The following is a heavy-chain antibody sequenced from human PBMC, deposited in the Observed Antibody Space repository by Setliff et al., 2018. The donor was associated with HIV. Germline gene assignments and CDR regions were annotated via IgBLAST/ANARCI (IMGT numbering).Heavy chain of an antibody. CDR2: IWYDGSNK. CDR3: TRELNGHTSSHYYFGLDG. Sequence: PGGSLRLSCAASGFSFSDYGMHWVRQAPGKGLEWVAFIWYDGSNKYYADSVKGRFTISRDNSKNTLYLQMNNVRAGDTAVYYCTRELNGHTSSHYYFGLDGWGQGTTVTVSS. D-gene: IGHD6-6*01. J-gene: IGHJ6*02. CDR1: GFSFSDYG. V-gene: IGHV3-33*08.